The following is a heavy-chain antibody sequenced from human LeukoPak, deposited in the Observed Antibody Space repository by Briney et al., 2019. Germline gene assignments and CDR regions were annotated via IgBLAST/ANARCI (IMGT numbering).Heavy chain of an antibody. CDR3: ARDQTDDAFDI. J-gene: IGHJ3*02. V-gene: IGHV3-7*03. CDR2: IKQDGSEK. Sequence: GGPLRLSCAASVFTFSSYWMRWVRHAPGKGLEWVANIKQDGSEKYYVDSVKGRFTISRDNAKNSLYLQMNSLRAEDTAVYYCARDQTDDAFDIWGQGTMVTVSS. CDR1: VFTFSSYW.